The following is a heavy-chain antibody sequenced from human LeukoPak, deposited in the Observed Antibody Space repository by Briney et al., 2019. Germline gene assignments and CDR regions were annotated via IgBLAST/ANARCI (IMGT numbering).Heavy chain of an antibody. D-gene: IGHD2-2*03. CDR2: IRSKAYGGTT. CDR1: GFTFGDYA. Sequence: GGSLRLSCTASGFTFGDYAMSWVRQAPGKGLEWVGFIRSKAYGGTTEYAASVKGRFTISRVDSKSIAYLQMNSLKTEDTAVYYCTRDLGLDIVVVPAATAFDIWGQGTMVTVSS. J-gene: IGHJ3*02. CDR3: TRDLGLDIVVVPAATAFDI. V-gene: IGHV3-49*04.